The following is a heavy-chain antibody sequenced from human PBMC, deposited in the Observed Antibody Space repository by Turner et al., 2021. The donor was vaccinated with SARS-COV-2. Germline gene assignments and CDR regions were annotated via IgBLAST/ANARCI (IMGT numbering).Heavy chain of an antibody. Sequence: QLQLQESGPGLVKPSETLSLTCTVSGASISRIIYYWGWIRQPPGKGLEWIGTIYSSGSTYYNPSLQGRVTISVDASKNQFSLKLSSVTAADTAVYYCARRGDGGKSFDYWGQGTLVTVSS. CDR1: GASISRIIYY. D-gene: IGHD2-15*01. CDR2: IYSSGST. J-gene: IGHJ4*02. V-gene: IGHV4-39*01. CDR3: ARRGDGGKSFDY.